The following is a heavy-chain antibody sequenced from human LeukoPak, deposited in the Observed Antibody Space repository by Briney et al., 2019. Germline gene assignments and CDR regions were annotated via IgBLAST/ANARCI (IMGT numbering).Heavy chain of an antibody. V-gene: IGHV3-21*01. J-gene: IGHJ1*01. CDR3: ARGQGEYFQH. CDR1: GFTFSSYS. Sequence: GGSLRLSCAASGFTFSSYSMNWVRQAPGKGLEWVSSISSSSSYIYYADSVKGRFTISRDNAKNSLYLQMDSLRAEDTAVYYCARGQGEYFQHWGQGTLVTVSS. CDR2: ISSSSSYI.